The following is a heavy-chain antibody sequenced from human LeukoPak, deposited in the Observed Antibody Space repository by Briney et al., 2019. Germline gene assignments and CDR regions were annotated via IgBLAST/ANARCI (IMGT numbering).Heavy chain of an antibody. D-gene: IGHD2-15*01. CDR3: ARRVVVVAATLIDP. V-gene: IGHV4-31*03. J-gene: IGHJ5*02. CDR2: IYYSGST. Sequence: SETLSLTCTVSGGSISSGGYYWSWIRQHPGKGLEWIGYIYYSGSTYYNPSLKSRVTISVGTSKNQFSLKLSSVTAADTAVYYCARRVVVVAATLIDPWGQGTLVTVSS. CDR1: GGSISSGGYY.